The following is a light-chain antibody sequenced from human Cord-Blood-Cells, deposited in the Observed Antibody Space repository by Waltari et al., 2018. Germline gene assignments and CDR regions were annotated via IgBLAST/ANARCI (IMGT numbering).Light chain of an antibody. CDR1: QSISSY. V-gene: IGKV1-39*01. CDR2: AAS. Sequence: QLTQSSCSLSASDGDIVTFTCRASQSISSYLNWYQQKPGKAPKLLIYAASSLQSGVPSRFSGSGSGTDFTLTISSLQPEDFATYYCQQSYSTPWTFGQGTKVEIK. J-gene: IGKJ1*01. CDR3: QQSYSTPWT.